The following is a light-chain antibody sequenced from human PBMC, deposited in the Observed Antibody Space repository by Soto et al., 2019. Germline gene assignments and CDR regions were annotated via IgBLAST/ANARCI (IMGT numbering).Light chain of an antibody. V-gene: IGKV3-20*01. J-gene: IGKJ4*01. CDR2: GAS. CDR3: HQYGSSPLT. Sequence: EIVLTQSPGTLSLSPGERATLSCRANQSVRSNFLAWYQQRPGQAPSLLIYGASSRATGVPDRFSGSGSGTDFTLTISRLEPEDYAVYYCHQYGSSPLTFGGGTKVEI. CDR1: QSVRSNF.